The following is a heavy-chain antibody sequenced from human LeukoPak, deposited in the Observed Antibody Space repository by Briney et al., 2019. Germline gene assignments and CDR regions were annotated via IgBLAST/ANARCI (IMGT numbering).Heavy chain of an antibody. J-gene: IGHJ1*01. CDR1: GFTFSSYG. CDR2: IRYDGSNK. CDR3: AKDWGNIVVVPAALEYFQH. Sequence: GGSLRLSCAASGFTFSSYGMHWVRQAPGKGLEWVAFIRYDGSNKYYADSVKGRFTISRDNSKNTLYLQMNSPRAEDTAVYYCAKDWGNIVVVPAALEYFQHWGQGTLVTVSS. V-gene: IGHV3-30*02. D-gene: IGHD2-2*01.